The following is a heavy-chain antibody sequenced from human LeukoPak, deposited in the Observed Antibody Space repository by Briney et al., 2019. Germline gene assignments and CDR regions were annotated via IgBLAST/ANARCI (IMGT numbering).Heavy chain of an antibody. V-gene: IGHV3-23*01. J-gene: IGHJ5*02. D-gene: IGHD6-19*01. CDR3: AKGGIAVAGT. CDR2: IGNNGGGI. CDR1: GFTFSTYT. Sequence: GGSLRLSCAASGFTFSTYTMYWVRHPPGKRLEWVSIIGNNGGGIHYADSVRGRFTISRDNSKNALYLQMNSLRVEDTAVYYCAKGGIAVAGTWGQGTLVTVSS.